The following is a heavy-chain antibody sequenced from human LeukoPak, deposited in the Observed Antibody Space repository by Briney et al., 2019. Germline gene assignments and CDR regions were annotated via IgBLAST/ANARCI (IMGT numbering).Heavy chain of an antibody. V-gene: IGHV1-18*04. CDR1: GYTFTNYG. CDR2: ISAYNANT. Sequence: GASVKVSCKASGYTFTNYGITGVRQAPGQGLEWMGWISAYNANTNYAQKFQGRVTMTTDTSTSTVYMELRSLRSDDTAIYYCARTDYDILTGARMDVWGKGTTVTVSS. CDR3: ARTDYDILTGARMDV. J-gene: IGHJ6*04. D-gene: IGHD3-9*01.